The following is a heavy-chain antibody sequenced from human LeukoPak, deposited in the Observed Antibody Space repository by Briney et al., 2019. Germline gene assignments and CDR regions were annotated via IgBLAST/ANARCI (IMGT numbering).Heavy chain of an antibody. CDR3: AKGNLKWLLYTHETGAFDI. Sequence: GGSLRLSCAASGFTFSSYAMSWVRQAPGKGLEWVSAISGSGGSTYYADSVKGRFTISRDNSKNTLYLQMNSLRAEDTAVYYCAKGNLKWLLYTHETGAFDIWGQGTMVTVSS. D-gene: IGHD3-3*01. J-gene: IGHJ3*02. CDR1: GFTFSSYA. CDR2: ISGSGGST. V-gene: IGHV3-23*01.